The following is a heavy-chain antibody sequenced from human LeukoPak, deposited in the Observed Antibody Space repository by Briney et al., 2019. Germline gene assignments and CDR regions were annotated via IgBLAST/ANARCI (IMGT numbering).Heavy chain of an antibody. Sequence: GGSLRLSCAVSGFTLTTYAMSWVRQAPGKGLEWVSALSSGGTTWYADSVKGRFTISRDTSTSTLFLQMNSLRADDTAVYYCARGQRKGSYREGTFDYWGQGTLVTVSS. D-gene: IGHD1-26*01. J-gene: IGHJ4*02. CDR3: ARGQRKGSYREGTFDY. CDR2: LSSGGTT. CDR1: GFTLTTYA. V-gene: IGHV3-23*01.